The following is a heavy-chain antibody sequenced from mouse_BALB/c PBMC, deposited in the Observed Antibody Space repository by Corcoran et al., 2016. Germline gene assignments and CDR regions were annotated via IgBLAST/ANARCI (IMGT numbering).Heavy chain of an antibody. V-gene: IGHV9-3-1*01. CDR2: INTYTGEP. J-gene: IGHJ2*01. CDR1: GYTFTNYG. Sequence: QIQLVQSGPELKKPGETVKISCKASGYTFTNYGMNWVKQAPGKGLKWMGWINTYTGEPTYADDFKGRFAFSLETSASTAYLQINNLKNEDTATYCCARRATATVDYWGQGTTLTVSS. CDR3: ARRATATVDY. D-gene: IGHD1-2*01.